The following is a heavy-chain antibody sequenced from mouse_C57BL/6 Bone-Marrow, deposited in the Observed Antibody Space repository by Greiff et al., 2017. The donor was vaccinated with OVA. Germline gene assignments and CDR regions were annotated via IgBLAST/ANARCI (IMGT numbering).Heavy chain of an antibody. CDR3: ARGTVVPVMDY. J-gene: IGHJ4*01. CDR1: GYTFTSYW. CDR2: IDPSDSYT. Sequence: VQLQQPGAELVKPGASVKLSCKASGYTFTSYWMQWVKQRPGQGLEWIGEIDPSDSYTNYNQKFKGKATVTVDTSSSTAYMQLSSLTSEDSAVYYCARGTVVPVMDYWGQGTSVTVSS. D-gene: IGHD1-1*01. V-gene: IGHV1-50*01.